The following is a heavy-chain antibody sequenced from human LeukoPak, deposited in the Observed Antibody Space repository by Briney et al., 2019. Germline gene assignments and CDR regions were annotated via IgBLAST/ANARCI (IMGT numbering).Heavy chain of an antibody. D-gene: IGHD3-22*01. CDR3: AKDPGDYYDSSGYYAY. V-gene: IGHV3-23*01. Sequence: PGGSLRLSCTASGFTFDDYAVTWVRQAPGKGLEWVSAISGSGGSTYYADSVKGRFTISRDNSKNTLYLQMNSLRAEDTAVYYCAKDPGDYYDSSGYYAYWGQGTLVTVSS. CDR2: ISGSGGST. J-gene: IGHJ4*02. CDR1: GFTFDDYA.